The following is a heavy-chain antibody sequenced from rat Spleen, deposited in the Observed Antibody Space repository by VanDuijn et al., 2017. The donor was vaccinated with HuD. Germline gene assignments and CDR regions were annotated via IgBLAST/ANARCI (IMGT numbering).Heavy chain of an antibody. D-gene: IGHD1-2*01. CDR3: ATHGTMAARSGYYFDY. CDR2: INSADST. J-gene: IGHJ2*01. CDR1: GHAITSSYR. Sequence: EVQLQESGPGLVKPSQSLSLTCSVTGHAITSSYRWNWIRKFPGNKLEWMGYINSADSTLYNPSLKSRISITSDTAKNQFFLQVNSVTTEDTATYYCATHGTMAARSGYYFDYWGQGVMVTVSS. V-gene: IGHV3-3*01.